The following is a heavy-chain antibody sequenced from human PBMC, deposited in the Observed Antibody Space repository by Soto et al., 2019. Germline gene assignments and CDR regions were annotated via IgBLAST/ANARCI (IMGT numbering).Heavy chain of an antibody. CDR3: ARVGYVPYYYYGMYV. Sequence: GASVKVSCKASGYTFTSYGISWVRQAPGQGLEWMGWISGYNGKTNYAQKVQDRVTMTTDTSTSTVYMELRSLRFDDTAVYYCARVGYVPYYYYGMYVWGQGTTVPVAS. CDR1: GYTFTSYG. D-gene: IGHD3-16*01. V-gene: IGHV1-18*01. J-gene: IGHJ6*02. CDR2: ISGYNGKT.